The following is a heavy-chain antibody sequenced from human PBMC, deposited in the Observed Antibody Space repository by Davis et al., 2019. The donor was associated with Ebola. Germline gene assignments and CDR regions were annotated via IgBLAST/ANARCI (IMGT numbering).Heavy chain of an antibody. V-gene: IGHV1-69*08. Sequence: SVKVSCKASGGTFSNYTFHWVRQAPGQGLEWMGRVIPILGTADYAQRFQGRVTITADKSTSTAYMELSSLRSEDTAVYYCARETTALYYGMDVWGQGTTVTVSS. J-gene: IGHJ6*02. D-gene: IGHD1-14*01. CDR2: VIPILGTA. CDR3: ARETTALYYGMDV. CDR1: GGTFSNYT.